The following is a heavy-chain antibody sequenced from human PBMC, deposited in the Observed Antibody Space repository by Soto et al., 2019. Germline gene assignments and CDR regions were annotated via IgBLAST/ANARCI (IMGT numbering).Heavy chain of an antibody. V-gene: IGHV3-30*18. CDR2: ISYDGSNK. CDR1: GFTFSSYG. J-gene: IGHJ4*02. CDR3: ADESHGDRLDY. Sequence: QVQLVESGGGVVQPGRSLRLSCAASGFTFSSYGMHWVRQAPGKGLEWVAVISYDGSNKYYADSVKGRFTISRDNSKNTPYLQMNSLRAEATAVYYCADESHGDRLDYWGQGTLVTVSS. D-gene: IGHD4-17*01.